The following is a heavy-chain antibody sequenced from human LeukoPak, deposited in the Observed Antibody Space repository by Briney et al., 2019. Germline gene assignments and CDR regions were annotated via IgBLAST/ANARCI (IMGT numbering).Heavy chain of an antibody. V-gene: IGHV3-7*01. CDR3: ARGTTTFIFDY. D-gene: IGHD2/OR15-2a*01. Sequence: PGGSLRLSCAASGFTFSSYWMSWVRQAPGKGLEWVANIKQDGSEKYYVDSVKGRFTISRDNTKNSLYPQMNSLRAEDTAVYYCARGTTTFIFDYWGQGTLVTVSS. CDR1: GFTFSSYW. J-gene: IGHJ4*02. CDR2: IKQDGSEK.